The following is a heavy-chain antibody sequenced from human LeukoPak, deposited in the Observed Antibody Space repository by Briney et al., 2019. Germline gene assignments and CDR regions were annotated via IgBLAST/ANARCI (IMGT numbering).Heavy chain of an antibody. Sequence: PSETLSLTCGVYGGSFSGYYWSWIRQPPGKGLEWIGEISHSGSTNYNPSLKSRVTMSVDRSKTQFSLKLSSVTAADTAVYYCARGGGFDPWGQGTLVTVSS. CDR2: ISHSGST. V-gene: IGHV4-34*01. CDR1: GGSFSGYY. CDR3: ARGGGFDP. J-gene: IGHJ5*02.